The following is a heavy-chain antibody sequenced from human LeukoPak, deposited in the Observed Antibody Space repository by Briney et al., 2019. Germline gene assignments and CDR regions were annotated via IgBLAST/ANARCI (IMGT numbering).Heavy chain of an antibody. Sequence: GGSLRLSCVTSGFTFSSYAMTWVRQPPGKGLEWVAAISASGDKTYYADSVKGRFIISRDNSKTTLFLQLNSLGAGDSAVFYCAKDGTNYGLGTSFDNWGQGTLVTVSS. J-gene: IGHJ4*02. CDR2: ISASGDKT. V-gene: IGHV3-23*01. D-gene: IGHD3-10*01. CDR3: AKDGTNYGLGTSFDN. CDR1: GFTFSSYA.